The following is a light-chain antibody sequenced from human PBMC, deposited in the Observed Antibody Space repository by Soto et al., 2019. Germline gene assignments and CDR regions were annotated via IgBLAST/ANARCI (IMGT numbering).Light chain of an antibody. CDR3: QKYDSDTRT. CDR2: GSS. CDR1: QGISTF. Sequence: DIQMTQSPSSLSASVGDRVTITCRASQGISTFLAWYRQKPGKVPKLLIYGSSTLQSGVPSRFSGSGSGTDFTLTISSLKNEDVATYYCQKYDSDTRTFGQGTKVDIK. V-gene: IGKV1-27*01. J-gene: IGKJ1*01.